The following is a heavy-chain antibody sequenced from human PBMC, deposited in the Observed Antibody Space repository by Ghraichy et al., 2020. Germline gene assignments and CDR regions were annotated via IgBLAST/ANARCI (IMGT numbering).Heavy chain of an antibody. V-gene: IGHV3-21*01. CDR2: ISSSGYI. CDR1: GFTFSSYS. Sequence: GGSLRLSCAVSGFTFSSYSMNWVRQAPGKGLEWVSSISSSGYIYYADSAKARFTISRDNAKNSLYLQMNSLRAEDTAVYYCARDADCSSTNCADYYYYGMDVWGQGTAVTVSS. CDR3: ARDADCSSTNCADYYYYGMDV. D-gene: IGHD2-2*01. J-gene: IGHJ6*02.